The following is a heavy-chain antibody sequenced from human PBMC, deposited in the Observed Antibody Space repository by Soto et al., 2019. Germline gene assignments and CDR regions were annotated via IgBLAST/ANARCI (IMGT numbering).Heavy chain of an antibody. V-gene: IGHV3-30*18. J-gene: IGHJ6*02. CDR2: ISYDGSNK. D-gene: IGHD6-19*01. CDR1: GFTFSSYG. Sequence: QVQLVESGGGVVQPGRSLRLSCAVSGFTFSSYGIHWVRQAPGKGLEWVALISYDGSNKYYADSVKGRFTISRDNSKNTLYLQMTSLRAEDTAVYYCAKDRIAGAGISHYGMDVWGQGTTVTVSS. CDR3: AKDRIAGAGISHYGMDV.